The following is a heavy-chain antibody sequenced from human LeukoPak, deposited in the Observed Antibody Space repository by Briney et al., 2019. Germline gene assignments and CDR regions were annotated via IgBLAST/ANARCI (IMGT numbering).Heavy chain of an antibody. CDR2: ISYDGSNT. D-gene: IGHD6-13*01. CDR1: GFTFSSYA. CDR3: ARERERQQLAY. V-gene: IGHV3-30*04. J-gene: IGHJ4*02. Sequence: PGGSLRLSCAASGFTFSSYAMHWVRQAPGKGLEWVAVISYDGSNTHYADSVKGRFIVSRDNSKSMLFLQLASLRREDTAVYYCARERERQQLAYWGQGTLVTVSS.